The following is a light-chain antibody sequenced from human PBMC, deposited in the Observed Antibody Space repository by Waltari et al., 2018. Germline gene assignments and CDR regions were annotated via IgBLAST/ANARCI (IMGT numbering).Light chain of an antibody. V-gene: IGLV2-23*02. CDR3: CSYAGLGTYV. CDR1: RRDVGNYNL. J-gene: IGLJ1*01. Sequence: QSGLTQPASVSGSPGQSITLSCTGPRRDVGNYNLVSWYQHHPGKAPKLIIYEVTKRTSEVSDRFSASKSANTASLTISGLQTEDEADYYCCSYAGLGTYVFGTGTKVTVL. CDR2: EVT.